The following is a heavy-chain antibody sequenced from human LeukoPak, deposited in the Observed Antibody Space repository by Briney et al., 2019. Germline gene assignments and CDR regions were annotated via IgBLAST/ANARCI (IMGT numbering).Heavy chain of an antibody. CDR1: GVSISSYY. CDR3: ARESEDSSSWYAVAFDI. CDR2: IYYSGST. J-gene: IGHJ3*02. D-gene: IGHD6-13*01. Sequence: SKTLSLTCTVSGVSISSYYWGWIRQPPGKGLEWIGYIYYSGSTNYNPSLKSRVTISVDTSKNQFSLKLSSVTAADTAVYYCARESEDSSSWYAVAFDIWGQGTMVTVSS. V-gene: IGHV4-59*01.